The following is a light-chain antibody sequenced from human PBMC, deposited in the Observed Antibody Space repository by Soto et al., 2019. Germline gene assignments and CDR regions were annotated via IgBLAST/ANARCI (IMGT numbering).Light chain of an antibody. CDR1: SSYVGSYNL. V-gene: IGLV2-23*03. CDR2: EGS. J-gene: IGLJ2*01. CDR3: CSYAGSSTFVV. Sequence: QSALTQPASVAGSPGQSITISCTGTSSYVGSYNLVSWCQQHPDKATKLMIYEGSKRPSGVSNRFSGSKSGNTASLTISGRQAEDEADYYCCSYAGSSTFVVFGGGTQLNVL.